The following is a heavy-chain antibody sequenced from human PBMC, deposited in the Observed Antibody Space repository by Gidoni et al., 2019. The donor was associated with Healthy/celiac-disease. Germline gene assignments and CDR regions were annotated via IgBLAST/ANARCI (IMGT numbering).Heavy chain of an antibody. J-gene: IGHJ5*02. V-gene: IGHV3-48*01. CDR3: ARIVVVPAASPLDP. CDR1: GFTFSSYS. CDR2: ISSSSSTI. Sequence: EVQLVESGGGLVQPGWSLRLSCAASGFTFSSYSMNWVRQAPGKGLEWVSYISSSSSTIYYADSVKGRFTISRDNAKNSLYLQMNSLRAEDTAVYYCARIVVVPAASPLDPWGQGTLVTVSS. D-gene: IGHD2-2*01.